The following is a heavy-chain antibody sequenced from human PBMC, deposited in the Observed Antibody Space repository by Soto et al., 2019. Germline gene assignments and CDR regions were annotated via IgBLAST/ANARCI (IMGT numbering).Heavy chain of an antibody. J-gene: IGHJ4*02. V-gene: IGHV4-30-4*01. D-gene: IGHD3-22*01. CDR2: IYYSGST. Sequence: SETLSLTCTVSGGSISSGDYYWSWIRQPPGKGLEWIGYIYYSGSTYYNTSLKSRVTISVDTSKNQFSLKLSSVTAADTAVYYCARASGYYSGDFDYWGQGTLVTVSS. CDR3: ARASGYYSGDFDY. CDR1: GGSISSGDYY.